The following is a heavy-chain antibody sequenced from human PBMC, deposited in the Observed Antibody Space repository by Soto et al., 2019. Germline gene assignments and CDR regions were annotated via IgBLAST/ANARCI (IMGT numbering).Heavy chain of an antibody. CDR2: MNPNSGNT. J-gene: IGHJ6*02. V-gene: IGHV1-8*01. Sequence: ASVKVSCKASGYTFTSYDINWVRQATGQGLEWMGWMNPNSGNTGYAQKFRGRVTMTRNTSISTAYMELSSLRSEDTAVYYCARGRLSKYYGFWSGYYYYYGMDVWGQGTTVTVSS. D-gene: IGHD3-3*01. CDR3: ARGRLSKYYGFWSGYYYYYGMDV. CDR1: GYTFTSYD.